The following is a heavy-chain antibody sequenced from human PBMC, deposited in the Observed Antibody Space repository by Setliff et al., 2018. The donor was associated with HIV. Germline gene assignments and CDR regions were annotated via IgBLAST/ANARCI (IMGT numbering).Heavy chain of an antibody. V-gene: IGHV1-18*01. J-gene: IGHJ3*02. Sequence: GASVKVSCKASGYDFTAYAISWVRQAPGQGLEWMGRIGGDNANIKFAQSFQGRVTMTTDTSTNTAYLELTSLRSDDTAVYYCAKDPSVTVTTIWGQGTMVTVSS. CDR1: GYDFTAYA. CDR3: AKDPSVTVTTI. CDR2: IGGDNANI. D-gene: IGHD4-17*01.